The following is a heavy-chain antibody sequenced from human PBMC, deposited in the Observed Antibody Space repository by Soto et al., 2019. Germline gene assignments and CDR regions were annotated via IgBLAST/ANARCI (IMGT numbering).Heavy chain of an antibody. Sequence: PSETLSLTCTVSGGYISSYYWGWMRQPAGKGLEWIGRIYTSGSNNYNPSIKSRVTMSVDTSKNQFSLKLSSVTAADTAVYHCARDLFGAAARPDWGQGTLVTVSS. CDR2: IYTSGSN. V-gene: IGHV4-4*07. D-gene: IGHD6-6*01. CDR1: GGYISSYY. CDR3: ARDLFGAAARPD. J-gene: IGHJ4*02.